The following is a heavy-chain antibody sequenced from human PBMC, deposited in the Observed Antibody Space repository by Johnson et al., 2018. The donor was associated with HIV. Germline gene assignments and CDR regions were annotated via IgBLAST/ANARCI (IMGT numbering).Heavy chain of an antibody. CDR1: GFTFSSYG. CDR3: AREGASAVRYSSSWYGHDAFDI. Sequence: VQLVESGGGVVQPGGSLRLSCAASGFTFSSYGMHWVRQAPGKGLEWVAFIRYDGSNKYYADSVKGRVTLSRDNSKNTLYLKMNSLRAEDTAVYYCAREGASAVRYSSSWYGHDAFDIWGQGTIVTVSS. D-gene: IGHD6-13*01. CDR2: IRYDGSNK. J-gene: IGHJ3*02. V-gene: IGHV3-30*02.